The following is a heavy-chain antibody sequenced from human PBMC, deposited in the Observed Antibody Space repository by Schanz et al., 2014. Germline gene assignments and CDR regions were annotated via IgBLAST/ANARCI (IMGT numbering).Heavy chain of an antibody. J-gene: IGHJ4*02. CDR3: AKGRRGYFDSSGSYWGTFDF. CDR1: GFSIRNHD. Sequence: EVQLVESGGGLVQPGGSLRLSCAASGFSIRNHDMHWVRQATGAGLEWVSAIGTAGDTFYLDSVRGRFTISRDRFQNTLYLRMSSLRAEDTAVYYCAKGRRGYFDSSGSYWGTFDFWGQGTLVTVSS. V-gene: IGHV3-13*04. D-gene: IGHD3-22*01. CDR2: IGTAGDT.